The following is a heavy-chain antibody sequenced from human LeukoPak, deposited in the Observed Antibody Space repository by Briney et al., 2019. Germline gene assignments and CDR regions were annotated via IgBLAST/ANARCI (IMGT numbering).Heavy chain of an antibody. J-gene: IGHJ5*02. CDR2: IYYSGNT. V-gene: IGHV4-31*03. CDR3: ARGKSPGTSWWFDP. Sequence: KPSQTLSLTCTVSGASISSGDFYWSWIRQLPGKGLEWIGYIYYSGNTYYNPSLKSRLTISIDTSKNQFSLRLSSVTAADTAVYHCARGKSPGTSWWFDPWGQGTLVTVSS. D-gene: IGHD1-7*01. CDR1: GASISSGDFY.